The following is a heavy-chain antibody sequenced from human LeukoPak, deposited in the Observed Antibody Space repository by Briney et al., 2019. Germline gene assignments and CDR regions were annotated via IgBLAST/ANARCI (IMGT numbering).Heavy chain of an antibody. Sequence: GGSLRLSCAASEFTFSDYYMSWIRQAPGKGLEWVSVIYSGGSTYYADSVKGRFTISRDNSKNTLYLQMNSLRAEDTALYYCAKCDFWSANDFFDVWGQGTMVTVSS. CDR3: AKCDFWSANDFFDV. J-gene: IGHJ3*01. CDR2: IYSGGST. CDR1: EFTFSDYY. V-gene: IGHV3-53*01. D-gene: IGHD3-3*01.